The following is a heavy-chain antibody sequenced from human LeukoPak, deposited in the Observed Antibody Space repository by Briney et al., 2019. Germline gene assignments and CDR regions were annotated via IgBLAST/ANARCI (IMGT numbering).Heavy chain of an antibody. CDR3: ARTTAGDDWFDP. CDR2: IDPNSGGT. D-gene: IGHD5-12*01. Sequence: ASVKVSCKASGYTFTGYYMHWVRQAPGQGLEWMGWIDPNSGGTNYAQKFQGWVTMTRDTSTSTAYMELSRLRSDDTAVYYCARTTAGDDWFDPWGQGTLVTVSS. CDR1: GYTFTGYY. V-gene: IGHV1-2*04. J-gene: IGHJ5*02.